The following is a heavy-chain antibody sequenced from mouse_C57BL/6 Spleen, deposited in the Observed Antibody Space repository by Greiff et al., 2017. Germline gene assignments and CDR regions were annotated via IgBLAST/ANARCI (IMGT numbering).Heavy chain of an antibody. D-gene: IGHD2-4*01. CDR2: ISSGGSYT. CDR1: GFTFSSYG. J-gene: IGHJ3*01. V-gene: IGHV5-6*01. Sequence: EVQVVESGGDLVKPGGSLKLSCAASGFTFSSYGMSWVRPTPDKRMEWVATISSGGSYTYYPDSVKGRFTIYRYNAKNTLYLQMSSLKSEDTAMYYCARPYDYDGEIWAYWGQVTLVTVSA. CDR3: ARPYDYDGEIWAY.